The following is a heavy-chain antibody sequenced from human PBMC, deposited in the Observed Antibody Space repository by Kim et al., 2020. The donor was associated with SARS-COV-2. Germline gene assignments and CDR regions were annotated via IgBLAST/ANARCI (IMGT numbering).Heavy chain of an antibody. D-gene: IGHD2-21*01. J-gene: IGHJ4*02. V-gene: IGHV3-11*05. CDR2: ISSSSSYT. Sequence: GGSLRLSCAASGFTFSDYYMSWIRQAPGKGLEWLSYISSSSSYTNYADSVKGRFTISRDNAKNSLYLQMNSLRAEDTAIYYCARDREEVIVTKPIDYWGQGTLVTVSS. CDR3: ARDREEVIVTKPIDY. CDR1: GFTFSDYY.